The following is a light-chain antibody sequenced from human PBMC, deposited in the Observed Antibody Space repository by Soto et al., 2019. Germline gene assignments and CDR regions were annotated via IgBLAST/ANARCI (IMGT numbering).Light chain of an antibody. J-gene: IGLJ1*01. V-gene: IGLV2-8*01. CDR2: EVS. CDR3: CSYAGSYTYV. Sequence: QSALTQPPSASGSPGQSVTISCTGTSSDVGGYNYVSWYQQHPGKAPKLMIYEVSKRPSGVPDRFSGSKSGNTASLTISGLQAEDEADYCCCSYAGSYTYVFGTGTKLTVL. CDR1: SSDVGGYNY.